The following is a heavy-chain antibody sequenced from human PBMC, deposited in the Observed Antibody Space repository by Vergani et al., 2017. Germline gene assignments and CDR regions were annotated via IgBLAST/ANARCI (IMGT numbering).Heavy chain of an antibody. D-gene: IGHD1-26*01. CDR2: INPSGGST. Sequence: QVQLVQSGAEVKKPGASVKVSCKASGYTFTSYYMHWVRQAPGQGLEWMGIINPSGGSTSYAQKFQGRVTMTRDTSTSTVYMELSSLRSEDTAVYYCARDRRKWELLVADFDYGGQGTLVTVSS. CDR3: ARDRRKWELLVADFDY. V-gene: IGHV1-46*03. CDR1: GYTFTSYY. J-gene: IGHJ4*02.